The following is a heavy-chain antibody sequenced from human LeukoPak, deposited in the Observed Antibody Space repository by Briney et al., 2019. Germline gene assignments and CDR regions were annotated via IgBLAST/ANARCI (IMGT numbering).Heavy chain of an antibody. V-gene: IGHV4-34*01. CDR1: GGSFSGYY. CDR3: ARRRWGFGDYSDP. D-gene: IGHD3-10*01. J-gene: IGHJ5*02. CDR2: INHSGST. Sequence: KTSETLSLTCAVYGGSFSGYYWSWIRQPPGKGLEWIGEINHSGSTNYNPSLKGRVTISVDTSKNQFSLKLSSVTAADTAVYYCARRRWGFGDYSDPWGQGTLVTVSS.